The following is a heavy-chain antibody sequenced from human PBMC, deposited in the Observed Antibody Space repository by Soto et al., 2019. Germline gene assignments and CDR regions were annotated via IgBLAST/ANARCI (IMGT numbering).Heavy chain of an antibody. J-gene: IGHJ4*02. CDR3: AKDAPGSGWLSDY. CDR2: ITGNGGT. Sequence: GESLKISCAASGFTFSIYAMSWVRQAPGKGLEWVSTITGNGGTSYADFVRGRFTISRDNSKNTLYLQMNSLRAEDTAVYYCAKDAPGSGWLSDYWGQGTLVTVSS. D-gene: IGHD3-22*01. CDR1: GFTFSIYA. V-gene: IGHV3-23*01.